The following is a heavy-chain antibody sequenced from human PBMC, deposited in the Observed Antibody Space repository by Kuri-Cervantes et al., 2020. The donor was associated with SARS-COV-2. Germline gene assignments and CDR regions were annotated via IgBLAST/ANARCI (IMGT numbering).Heavy chain of an antibody. Sequence: GGSLRLSCAASGFTFTDYWMSWVRQAPGKGLEWVGNVRPDGNSKGYVDAAKGRFTVSRDNAKNTLYLQMDSLSAEDSAVYYCARDDRAGHFDVWGQGTMVTVSS. CDR1: GFTFTDYW. CDR3: ARDDRAGHFDV. V-gene: IGHV3-7*03. CDR2: VRPDGNSK. D-gene: IGHD3-10*01. J-gene: IGHJ3*01.